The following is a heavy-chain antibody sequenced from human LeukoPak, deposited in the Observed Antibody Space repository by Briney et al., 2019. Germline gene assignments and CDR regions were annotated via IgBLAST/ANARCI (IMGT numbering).Heavy chain of an antibody. CDR3: ARDPNWGSGY. CDR1: GFTFSSYT. Sequence: GGSLRLSCATSGFTFSSYTMIWARQAPGKGLEWVSIIGASGGDIHYADSVKGRFSISRDNPKNTLTLQMNSLRVDDTAVYYCARDPNWGSGYWGQGTLVTVSS. V-gene: IGHV3-23*01. CDR2: IGASGGDI. D-gene: IGHD7-27*01. J-gene: IGHJ4*02.